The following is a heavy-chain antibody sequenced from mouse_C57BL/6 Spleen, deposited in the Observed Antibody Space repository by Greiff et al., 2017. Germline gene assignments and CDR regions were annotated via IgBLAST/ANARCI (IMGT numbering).Heavy chain of an antibody. V-gene: IGHV1-78*01. Sequence: VQLQESDAELVKPGASVKISCKVSGYTFTDHTIHWMKQRPEQGLEWIGTIYPRDGSTKYNEKFKGKATLTADKSSSTAYMQLNSLTSEDSAVYFCARAGDGYPYCFDYWGQGTTLTVSS. CDR2: IYPRDGST. J-gene: IGHJ2*01. CDR1: GYTFTDHT. D-gene: IGHD2-3*01. CDR3: ARAGDGYPYCFDY.